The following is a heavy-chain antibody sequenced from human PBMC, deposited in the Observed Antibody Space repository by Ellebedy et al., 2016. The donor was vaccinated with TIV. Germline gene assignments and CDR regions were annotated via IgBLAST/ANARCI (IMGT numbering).Heavy chain of an antibody. Sequence: GSLRLXXAVYGGSFSGYYWSWIRQPPGKGLEWIGEINHSGSTNYNPSLKSRVTISVDTSKNQFSLKLSSVTAADTAVYYCASGVVITGFDYWGQGTLVTVSS. CDR3: ASGVVITGFDY. CDR2: INHSGST. D-gene: IGHD3-22*01. J-gene: IGHJ4*02. CDR1: GGSFSGYY. V-gene: IGHV4-34*01.